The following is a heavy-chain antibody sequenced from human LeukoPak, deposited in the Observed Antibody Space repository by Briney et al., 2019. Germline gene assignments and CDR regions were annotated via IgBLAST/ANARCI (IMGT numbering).Heavy chain of an antibody. V-gene: IGHV3-23*01. Sequence: PGGSLRLSCAASGFTFSSYAMSWVRQAPGKGLEWVSGIGGSGGSTYYADSVKGRFTNSRENSKNTLYLQMNSLRAEDTAVYYCARSIGSYPRDRVDDGGRGPGVPVSA. J-gene: IGHJ2*01. D-gene: IGHD1-26*01. CDR3: ARSIGSYPRDRVDD. CDR1: GFTFSSYA. CDR2: IGGSGGST.